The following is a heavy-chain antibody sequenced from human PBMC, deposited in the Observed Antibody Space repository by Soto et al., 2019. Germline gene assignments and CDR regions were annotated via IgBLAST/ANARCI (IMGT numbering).Heavy chain of an antibody. Sequence: GGSLRLSCAASGFTFSSYAMHWVRQAPGKGLEWVAVISYDGSNKYYADSVKGRFTISRDNSKNTLYLQMNSLRAEDTAVYYCAGSTSRMNWGQGTLVTVSS. CDR1: GFTFSSYA. J-gene: IGHJ4*02. CDR2: ISYDGSNK. V-gene: IGHV3-30-3*01. D-gene: IGHD2-2*01. CDR3: AGSTSRMN.